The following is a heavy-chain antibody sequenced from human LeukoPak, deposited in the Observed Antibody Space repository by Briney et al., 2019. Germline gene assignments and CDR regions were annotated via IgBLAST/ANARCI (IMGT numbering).Heavy chain of an antibody. D-gene: IGHD5-12*01. CDR1: GFTLSSYE. CDR3: AKGHGDASGYYYFVS. V-gene: IGHV3-23*01. Sequence: GGSLRLSCTASGFTLSSYEMSWIRQAPGKGLEWVSAIRGNADTTYYADSVKSRFTIFRDNHKNMLYLQMNSLRVEDTAVYYCAKGHGDASGYYYFVSWGQGTLVTVSS. J-gene: IGHJ4*02. CDR2: IRGNADTT.